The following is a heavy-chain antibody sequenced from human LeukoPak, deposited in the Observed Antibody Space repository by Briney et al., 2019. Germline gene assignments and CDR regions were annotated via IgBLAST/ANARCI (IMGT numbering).Heavy chain of an antibody. J-gene: IGHJ4*02. D-gene: IGHD1-26*01. CDR1: GFTFSNYA. Sequence: PGGSLRLSCAASGFTFSNYAMSWVRQAPGEGLEWVSGISAGGGSTYYADSVKGRFTISRDNSKNTLYLQMNSLRGEDTAVYYCAKDSSGSYYGKSDFWGQGTLVAVSS. V-gene: IGHV3-23*01. CDR3: AKDSSGSYYGKSDF. CDR2: ISAGGGST.